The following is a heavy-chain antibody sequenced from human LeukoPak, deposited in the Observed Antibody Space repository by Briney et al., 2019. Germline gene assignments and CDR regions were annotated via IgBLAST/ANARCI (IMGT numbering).Heavy chain of an antibody. CDR3: ARATGYLSYFDL. V-gene: IGHV3-48*03. CDR2: ISNSDNTR. CDR1: GFTVSSNY. J-gene: IGHJ2*01. Sequence: QPGGSLRLSCAASGFTVSSNYMSWVRQAPGKGLEWVSYISNSDNTRYYTDSVKGRFTISRDNAKNSLYLQMNNLRAEDTGVYYCARATGYLSYFDLWGRGTLVTVSS. D-gene: IGHD3-9*01.